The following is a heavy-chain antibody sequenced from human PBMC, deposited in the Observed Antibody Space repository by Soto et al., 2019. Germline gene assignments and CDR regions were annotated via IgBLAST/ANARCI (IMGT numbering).Heavy chain of an antibody. J-gene: IGHJ4*02. CDR2: IWYDGSNK. V-gene: IGHV3-33*01. CDR1: GFTFSSYG. D-gene: IGHD3-16*02. CDR3: ARDTVVITFGGVIVKPPEYYFDY. Sequence: GGSLRLSCAASGFTFSSYGMHWVRQAPGKGLEWVAVIWYDGSNKYYADSVKGRFTISRDNSKNTLYLQMNSLRAEDTAVYYCARDTVVITFGGVIVKPPEYYFDYWGQGTLVTVSS.